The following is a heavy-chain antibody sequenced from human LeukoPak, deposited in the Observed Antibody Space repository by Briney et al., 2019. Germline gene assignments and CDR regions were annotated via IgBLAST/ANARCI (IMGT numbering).Heavy chain of an antibody. CDR3: ARGVDSLRYFDWFLYYFDY. CDR1: GFTFSSYW. J-gene: IGHJ4*02. D-gene: IGHD3-9*01. Sequence: GGSQRLSCAASGFTFSSYWMSWVRQAPGKGLEWVANIKQDGSEKYYVDSVKGRFTISRDNAKNSLYLQMNSLRAEDTAVHYCARGVDSLRYFDWFLYYFDYWGQGTLVTVSS. V-gene: IGHV3-7*03. CDR2: IKQDGSEK.